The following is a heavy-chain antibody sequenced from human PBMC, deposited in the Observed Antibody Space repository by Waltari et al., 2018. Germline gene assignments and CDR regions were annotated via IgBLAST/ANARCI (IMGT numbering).Heavy chain of an antibody. CDR1: GGSFSGYY. CDR3: ARTRGIGYYYYYYMDV. CDR2: INHSGST. Sequence: QVQLQQWGAGLLKPSETLSLTCAVYGGSFSGYYCSWIRQPPGKGLEWIGEINHSGSTNYNPSLKSRVTISVDTSKNQFSLKLSSVTAADTAVYYCARTRGIGYYYYYYMDVWGKGTTVTVSS. J-gene: IGHJ6*03. V-gene: IGHV4-34*01. D-gene: IGHD3-16*01.